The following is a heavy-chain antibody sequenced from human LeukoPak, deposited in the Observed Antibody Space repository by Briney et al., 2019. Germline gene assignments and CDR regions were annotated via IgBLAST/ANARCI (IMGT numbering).Heavy chain of an antibody. CDR3: AIHKWELHSSYYYYYYMDV. Sequence: GASVKVSCKAFGYTFTSYDISWVRQAPGQGLEWMGGIIPIFGTANYAQKFQGRVTITADESTSTAYMELSSLRSEDTAVYYCAIHKWELHSSYYYYYYMDVWGKGTTVTISS. D-gene: IGHD1-26*01. V-gene: IGHV1-69*13. J-gene: IGHJ6*03. CDR1: GYTFTSYD. CDR2: IIPIFGTA.